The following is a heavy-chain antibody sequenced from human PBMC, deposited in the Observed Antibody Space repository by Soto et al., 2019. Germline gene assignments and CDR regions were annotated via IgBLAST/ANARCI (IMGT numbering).Heavy chain of an antibody. Sequence: GGSLRLSCAASGFTFSDYAMHWVRQAPGKGLEWVAVIWYDGSNKYYADSVKGRFTISRDNSKNTLYLQMNSLRAEDTAVYYCARDSYDYVWGSYRPGAFDIWGQGTMVTVSS. CDR1: GFTFSDYA. CDR3: ARDSYDYVWGSYRPGAFDI. D-gene: IGHD3-16*02. CDR2: IWYDGSNK. J-gene: IGHJ3*02. V-gene: IGHV3-33*08.